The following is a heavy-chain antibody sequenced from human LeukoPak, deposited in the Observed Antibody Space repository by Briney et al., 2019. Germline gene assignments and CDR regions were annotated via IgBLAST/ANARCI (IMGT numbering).Heavy chain of an antibody. CDR2: INSDGSST. V-gene: IGHV3-74*01. CDR1: GFTFSSYW. D-gene: IGHD3-10*01. Sequence: GGSLRLSCAASGFTFSSYWMHWVRQAPGKGLVWVSRINSDGSSTSYADSVKGRLTISRNNAKNTLYLQMNSLRAEDTAVYYCARDRITMVRGVRSMDVWGKGTTVTVSS. J-gene: IGHJ6*04. CDR3: ARDRITMVRGVRSMDV.